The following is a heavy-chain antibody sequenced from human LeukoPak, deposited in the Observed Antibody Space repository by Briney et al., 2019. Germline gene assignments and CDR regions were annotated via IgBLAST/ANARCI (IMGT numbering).Heavy chain of an antibody. CDR2: MYTSGST. CDR1: GGSISSKY. J-gene: IGHJ4*02. Sequence: SETLSLTCTVSGGSISSKYCTWVRQPDGPGLEWIGRMYTSGSTNYNPSLKSRVNMSVDTSKNQLSLKLSSVTGADTAVYYCAIEREVGATRALLFDDWGQGTLVTVSS. CDR3: AIEREVGATRALLFDD. D-gene: IGHD1-26*01. V-gene: IGHV4-4*07.